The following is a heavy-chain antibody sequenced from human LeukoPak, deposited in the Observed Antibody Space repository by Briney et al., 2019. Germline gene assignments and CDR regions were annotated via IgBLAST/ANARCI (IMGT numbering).Heavy chain of an antibody. J-gene: IGHJ4*02. CDR1: GYSFTSYD. D-gene: IGHD6-13*01. CDR2: MNPNSGDT. V-gene: IGHV1-8*01. Sequence: ASVKVSCKASGYSFTSYDINWVRQATGQGLEWVGWMNPNSGDTGYAQKFQGRVTMTRYTSLSTAYMELSSLRSEDTAVYYCAREIAVGTTTDYFDSWGQGTLVTVSS. CDR3: AREIAVGTTTDYFDS.